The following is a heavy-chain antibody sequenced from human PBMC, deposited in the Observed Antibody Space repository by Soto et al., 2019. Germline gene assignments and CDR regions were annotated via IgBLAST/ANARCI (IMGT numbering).Heavy chain of an antibody. D-gene: IGHD6-13*01. CDR2: INPGGGT. CDR1: GFTFITYY. J-gene: IGHJ4*02. Sequence: ASVKVSCKASGFTFITYYVHWVRQAPGQGLEWMGIINPGGGTSYAQKLQGRVTMTRGTSTSTVYMELSSLTSEDTAVYYCARAIAAAGNHAVDYWGQGTLVTVSS. V-gene: IGHV1-46*01. CDR3: ARAIAAAGNHAVDY.